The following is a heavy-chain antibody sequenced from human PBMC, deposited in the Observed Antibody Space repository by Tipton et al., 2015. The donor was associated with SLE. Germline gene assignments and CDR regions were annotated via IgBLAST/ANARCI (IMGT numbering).Heavy chain of an antibody. D-gene: IGHD2-15*01. V-gene: IGHV4-59*11. CDR3: ARDPGYCSGGSCSDAFDI. Sequence: TLSLTCTVSGGSISSHYWSWIRQPPGKGLEWIGYIYYSGSTNYNPSLKSRVTISVDTSKNQFSLKLRSVTAADTAVYYCARDPGYCSGGSCSDAFDIWGQGTMVTVSS. CDR2: IYYSGST. J-gene: IGHJ3*02. CDR1: GGSISSHY.